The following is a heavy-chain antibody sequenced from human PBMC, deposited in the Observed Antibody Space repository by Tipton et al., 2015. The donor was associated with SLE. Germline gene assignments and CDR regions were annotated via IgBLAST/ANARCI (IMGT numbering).Heavy chain of an antibody. CDR1: EFFVNGHY. CDR2: IYSGGST. J-gene: IGHJ6*02. Sequence: GSLRLSCAASEFFVNGHYMSWVRQAPGKGLEWVSVIYSGGSTYYADSVKGRFTISRDNSKNTLYLQMNSLRAEDTAVYYCARHPGQDYYYGVDVWGQGTTVTVSS. V-gene: IGHV3-53*05. CDR3: ARHPGQDYYYGVDV.